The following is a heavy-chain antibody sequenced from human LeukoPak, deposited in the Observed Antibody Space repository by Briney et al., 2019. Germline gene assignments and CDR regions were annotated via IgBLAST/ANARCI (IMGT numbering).Heavy chain of an antibody. V-gene: IGHV6-1*01. D-gene: IGHD6-19*01. J-gene: IGHJ5*02. CDR3: ARSLSLSGWYVDWFDP. Sequence: SQTLSLTCAISGDSVSSNSAAWNWIRQSPSRGLEWLGRTYYRSKWYNDYAVSVKSRITINPDTSKNQFSLQLNSVTPEDTAVYYCARSLSLSGWYVDWFDPWGQGTLVTVSS. CDR2: TYYRSKWYN. CDR1: GDSVSSNSAA.